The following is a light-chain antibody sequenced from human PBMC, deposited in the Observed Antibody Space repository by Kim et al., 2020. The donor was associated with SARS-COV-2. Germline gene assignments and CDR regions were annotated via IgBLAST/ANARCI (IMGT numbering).Light chain of an antibody. Sequence: EIVLTQSPATLSLSPGERATLSCRASQSVSSYLGWYQQKPGQAPRLLIYGVSNRATGIPARFSGSGSGTDFTLTISSLEPEDFAVYYCQQRNSWPITFGQGTRLEIK. CDR1: QSVSSY. CDR2: GVS. J-gene: IGKJ5*01. CDR3: QQRNSWPIT. V-gene: IGKV3-11*01.